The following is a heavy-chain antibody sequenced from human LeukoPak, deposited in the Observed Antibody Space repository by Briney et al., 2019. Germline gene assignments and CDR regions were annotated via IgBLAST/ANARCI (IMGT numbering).Heavy chain of an antibody. J-gene: IGHJ6*03. CDR3: ARTSFYGCYYYYMDV. V-gene: IGHV4-39*07. CDR1: GGSISSSSYY. Sequence: PSETLSLTCTVSGGSISSSSYYWGWIRQPPGKGLEWIGSIYYSGSTYYNPSLKSRVSISVDASKNKFSLKLSSVTAADTAVYYCARTSFYGCYYYYMDVWGKGTTVTVSS. CDR2: IYYSGST. D-gene: IGHD3-16*01.